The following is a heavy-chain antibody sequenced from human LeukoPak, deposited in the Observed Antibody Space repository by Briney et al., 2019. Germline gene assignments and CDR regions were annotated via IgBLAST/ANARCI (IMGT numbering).Heavy chain of an antibody. Sequence: ASVKVSCKASGYTFTGYYMHWVRQAPGQGLEWMGWINPNSGGTNYAQKFQGRVTMTRDTSITTAYMEMSRLRSDDTALYYCARSPHILTGENFDYWGQGTLVTASS. CDR2: INPNSGGT. D-gene: IGHD3-9*01. CDR3: ARSPHILTGENFDY. CDR1: GYTFTGYY. V-gene: IGHV1-2*02. J-gene: IGHJ4*02.